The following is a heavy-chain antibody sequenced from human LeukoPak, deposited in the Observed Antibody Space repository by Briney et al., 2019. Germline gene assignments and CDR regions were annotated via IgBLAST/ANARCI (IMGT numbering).Heavy chain of an antibody. CDR3: ARGAVGVVVPAAQARFDP. Sequence: PGGSLRLSCAASGFTFSSYSMNWVRHAPGKGLEWVSSISSSSSYIYYADSVKGRFTISRDNAKNSLYLQMNSLRAEDTAVYYCARGAVGVVVPAAQARFDPWGQGTLVTVSS. D-gene: IGHD2-2*01. CDR1: GFTFSSYS. V-gene: IGHV3-21*01. J-gene: IGHJ5*02. CDR2: ISSSSSYI.